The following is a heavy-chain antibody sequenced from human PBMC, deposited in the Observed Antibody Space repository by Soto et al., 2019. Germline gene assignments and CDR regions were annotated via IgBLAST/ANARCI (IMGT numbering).Heavy chain of an antibody. D-gene: IGHD2-2*02. CDR1: GYSFTSYW. Sequence: GESLKISCKGSGYSFTSYWIGWVRQMPGKGLEWMGIIYLGDSNTRYSPSFQGQVTISADKSISTAYLQWSSLKASDTAIYYCARQEYRSTPACYTVDSWGQGTLVTVSS. V-gene: IGHV5-51*01. J-gene: IGHJ4*02. CDR3: ARQEYRSTPACYTVDS. CDR2: IYLGDSNT.